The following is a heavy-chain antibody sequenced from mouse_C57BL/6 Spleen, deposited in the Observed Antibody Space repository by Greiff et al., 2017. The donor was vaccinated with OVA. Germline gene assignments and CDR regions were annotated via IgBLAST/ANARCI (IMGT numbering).Heavy chain of an antibody. J-gene: IGHJ1*03. CDR3: ARKDYGSSYDYWYFDV. V-gene: IGHV1-55*01. CDR2: IYPGSGST. Sequence: VQLQESGAELVKPGASVKMSCKASGYTFTSYWITWVKQRPGQGLEWIGDIYPGSGSTNYNEKFKSKATLTVDTSSSTAYMQLSSLTSEDSAVYYCARKDYGSSYDYWYFDVWGTGTTVTVSS. CDR1: GYTFTSYW. D-gene: IGHD1-1*01.